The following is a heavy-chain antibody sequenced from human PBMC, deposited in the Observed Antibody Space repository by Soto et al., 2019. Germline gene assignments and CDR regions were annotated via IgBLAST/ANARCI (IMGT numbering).Heavy chain of an antibody. CDR3: ARCHSDSSGPGYLDS. D-gene: IGHD3-22*01. J-gene: IGHJ4*02. V-gene: IGHV1-69*06. CDR2: VIPMVPKA. Sequence: QVRLVQSEAEVKKAGSSVKVSCKASGGTFISDAVTWVRQAPGQGLEWMGGVIPMVPKANYAQKFQGRATISADKATSTVYMELHSLKSEDTAVYYCARCHSDSSGPGYLDSWGQGTLVTVTS. CDR1: GGTFISDA.